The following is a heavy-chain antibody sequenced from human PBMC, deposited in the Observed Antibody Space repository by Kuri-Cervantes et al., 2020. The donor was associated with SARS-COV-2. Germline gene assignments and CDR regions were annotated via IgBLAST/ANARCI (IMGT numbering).Heavy chain of an antibody. CDR3: ARGVRGVRGFDY. Sequence: SETLSLTCAVSGYSISSGYYWGWIRQPPGEGLEWIGSIYHSGSTYYNPSLKSRVTISVDTSKNQFSLKLSSVTAADTAVYYCARGVRGVRGFDYWGQGTLVTVSS. CDR1: GYSISSGYY. J-gene: IGHJ4*02. CDR2: IYHSGST. D-gene: IGHD3-10*02. V-gene: IGHV4-38-2*01.